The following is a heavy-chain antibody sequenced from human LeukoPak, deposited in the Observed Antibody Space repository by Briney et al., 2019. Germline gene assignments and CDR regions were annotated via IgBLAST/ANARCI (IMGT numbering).Heavy chain of an antibody. D-gene: IGHD4-11*01. CDR3: ARKMTTVTNNWFDP. CDR2: INHSGST. Sequence: SETLSLTCAVYGGSFSGYYWSWIRQPPGKGLEWIGEINHSGSTNYNPSLKSRVTISVDTSKNQFSLKLSSVTATDTAVYYCARKMTTVTNNWFDPWGRGTLVTVSS. J-gene: IGHJ5*02. CDR1: GGSFSGYY. V-gene: IGHV4-34*01.